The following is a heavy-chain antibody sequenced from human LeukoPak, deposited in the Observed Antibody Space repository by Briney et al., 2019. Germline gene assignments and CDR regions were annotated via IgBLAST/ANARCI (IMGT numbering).Heavy chain of an antibody. J-gene: IGHJ4*02. Sequence: ASVKVSCKASGYTFTNYYIHCMRQAPGQGLEWMGVILPGGGSTSYAQKFQGRVTMTRDMSTNTVYMVLSSLGSEDTAVYYCARSSFLWYFDSWGQGTLVTVSS. CDR1: GYTFTNYY. V-gene: IGHV1-46*01. CDR2: ILPGGGST. CDR3: ARSSFLWYFDS. D-gene: IGHD3-16*01.